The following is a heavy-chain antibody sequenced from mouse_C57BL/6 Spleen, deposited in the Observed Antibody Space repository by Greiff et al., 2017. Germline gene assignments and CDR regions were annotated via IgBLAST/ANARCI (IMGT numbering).Heavy chain of an antibody. CDR3: ARSPFYDGCDGGFAY. Sequence: EVKLLESGGGLVQPGGSLSLSCAASGFTFTDYYMSWVRQPPGQALEWLGFIRNKANGYTTEYSASVKGRFTISRDNSQSILYLQMNALRAEDSATYYCARSPFYDGCDGGFAYWGQGTLVTVSA. V-gene: IGHV7-3*01. CDR2: IRNKANGYTT. D-gene: IGHD2-2*01. CDR1: GFTFTDYY. J-gene: IGHJ3*01.